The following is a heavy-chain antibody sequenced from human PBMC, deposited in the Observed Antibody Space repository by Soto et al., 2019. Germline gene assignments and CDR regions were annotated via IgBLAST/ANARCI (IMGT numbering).Heavy chain of an antibody. D-gene: IGHD6-19*01. Sequence: QVQLVQSGAEVKKPGASVKVSCKASGYTFTSYAMHWVRQAPGQRLEWMGWINAGNGNTKSSQKFQGRVTITRDTSASTAYMEMSSLRSYVTAVYYCARAIAEACFDYWGQGTRVTVSA. CDR2: INAGNGNT. CDR1: GYTFTSYA. CDR3: ARAIAEACFDY. J-gene: IGHJ4*02. V-gene: IGHV1-3*01.